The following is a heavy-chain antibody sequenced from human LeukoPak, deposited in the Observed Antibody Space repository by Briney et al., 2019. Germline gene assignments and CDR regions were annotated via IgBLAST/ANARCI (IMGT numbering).Heavy chain of an antibody. CDR2: IYPGDSDT. J-gene: IGHJ4*02. D-gene: IGHD3-22*01. V-gene: IGHV5-51*01. CDR1: GYSFTSYW. CDR3: ARTPSYYYDSSGYRTYFDY. Sequence: GESLKISCKGSGYSFTSYWIGWVRQMPGKGLEWMGIIYPGDSDTRYSPSFQGQVTISADKSISTAYLQWSSLKASDTAMYYCARTPSYYYDSSGYRTYFDYWGQGTLVTVSS.